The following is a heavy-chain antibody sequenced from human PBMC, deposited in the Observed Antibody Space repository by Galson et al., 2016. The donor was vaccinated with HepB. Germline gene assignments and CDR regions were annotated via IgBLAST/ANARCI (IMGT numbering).Heavy chain of an antibody. CDR3: ARDQGYSGHDRGWFDP. Sequence: ETLSLTCSVSGDSIRNYYWGWLRQTPGKGLEWIGYIHSSGSTNYKSSLKSRLSISIDTSKNQFSLKLRSVTAADTAVYYCARDQGYSGHDRGWFDPWGQGTLVTVSS. D-gene: IGHD5-12*01. J-gene: IGHJ5*02. V-gene: IGHV4-59*01. CDR2: IHSSGST. CDR1: GDSIRNYY.